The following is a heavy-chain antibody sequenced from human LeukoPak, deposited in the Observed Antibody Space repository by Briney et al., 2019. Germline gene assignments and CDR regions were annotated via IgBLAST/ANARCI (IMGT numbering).Heavy chain of an antibody. CDR1: GGYISSSSYY. J-gene: IGHJ4*02. V-gene: IGHV4-39*07. CDR3: ARRRSGGWFRVDY. D-gene: IGHD6-19*01. Sequence: ASETLSLTCTVSGGYISSSSYYWGWIRQPPGKGLEWNGEINHSGSTNYNPSLKSRVTISVDTSKNQFSLKLSSVTAADTAVYYCARRRSGGWFRVDYWGQGTLVTVSS. CDR2: INHSGST.